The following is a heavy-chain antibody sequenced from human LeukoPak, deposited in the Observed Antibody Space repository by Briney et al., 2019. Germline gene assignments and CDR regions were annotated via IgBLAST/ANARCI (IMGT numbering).Heavy chain of an antibody. Sequence: GGSLRLSCAASGFSFSSYSMNWVRQAPGKGLEWVSYISSSSSSIYYSDSVKGRFTISRDNAENSLYLQMNSLRDDDTAVYYCAKPRASDYFGSGSYGDNCWGQGTLVPVSS. J-gene: IGHJ4*02. CDR3: AKPRASDYFGSGSYGDNC. V-gene: IGHV3-48*02. CDR1: GFSFSSYS. CDR2: ISSSSSSI. D-gene: IGHD3-10*01.